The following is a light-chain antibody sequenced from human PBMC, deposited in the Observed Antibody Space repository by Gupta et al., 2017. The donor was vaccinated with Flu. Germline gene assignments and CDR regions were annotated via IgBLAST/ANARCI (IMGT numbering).Light chain of an antibody. CDR2: YKSDSDK. V-gene: IGLV5-45*03. J-gene: IGLJ3*02. CDR1: SDIHVGGYR. CDR3: MIWVSSTWV. Sequence: QAVLTQPSSLSASPGASASLTCTLRSDIHVGGYRIYWYQQKPGSPPQYLLRYKSDSDKQQGSGVPSRFSGSKVASANAGILLISGLQSEDEADYYCMIWVSSTWVFGGGTRLTVL.